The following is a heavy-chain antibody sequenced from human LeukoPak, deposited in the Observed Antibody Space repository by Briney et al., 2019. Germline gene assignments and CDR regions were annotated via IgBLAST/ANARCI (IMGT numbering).Heavy chain of an antibody. V-gene: IGHV1-8*01. J-gene: IGHJ6*02. CDR1: GYTFTSYD. CDR2: MNPNSGNT. Sequence: GASVKVSCKASGYTFTSYDINWVRQATGQGLEWMGWMNPNSGNTGYAQKFQGRVTMTRNTSISTAYMELSSLRSEDTAVYYCASSSGGPLLSYYGMDVWGQGTTVTVSS. D-gene: IGHD2-15*01. CDR3: ASSSGGPLLSYYGMDV.